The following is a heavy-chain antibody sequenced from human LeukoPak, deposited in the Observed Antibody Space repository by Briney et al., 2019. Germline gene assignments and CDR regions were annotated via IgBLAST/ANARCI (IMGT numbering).Heavy chain of an antibody. D-gene: IGHD3-10*01. CDR3: AKAKWFGESPFDY. Sequence: GGSLRLSCGASGFTFSSFGMSWVRQAPGKGLEWVSTISGSGDSTYYADSVKGRFTISRDNSKNTVYLQMSSLRAEDTAVYYCAKAKWFGESPFDYWGQGSLVTVSS. CDR1: GFTFSSFG. V-gene: IGHV3-23*01. J-gene: IGHJ4*02. CDR2: ISGSGDST.